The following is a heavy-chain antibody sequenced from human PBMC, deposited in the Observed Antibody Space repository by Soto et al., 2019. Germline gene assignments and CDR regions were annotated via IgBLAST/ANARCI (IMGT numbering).Heavy chain of an antibody. Sequence: ESGGGVVQPGRSLRLSCAASGFTFSSYGMHWVRQAPGKGLEWVAVIWYDGSNKYYADSVKGRFTISRDNSKNTLYLQMNSLRAEDTAVYYWARVAPYCSGGSCYSDYWGQGTLVTVSS. CDR2: IWYDGSNK. CDR1: GFTFSSYG. V-gene: IGHV3-33*01. J-gene: IGHJ4*02. CDR3: ARVAPYCSGGSCYSDY. D-gene: IGHD2-15*01.